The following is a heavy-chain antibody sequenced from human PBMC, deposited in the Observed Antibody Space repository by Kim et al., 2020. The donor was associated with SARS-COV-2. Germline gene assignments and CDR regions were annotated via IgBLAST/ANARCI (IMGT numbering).Heavy chain of an antibody. Sequence: GGSLRLSCAASGFTFSSYSMNWVRQAPGKGLEWVSSISSSGSYIYYADSVKGRFTISRDNAKNSLYLQMNSLRAEDTAVYYCARETPLSGCYYLGVEDVWAKGARSPPP. CDR1: GFTFSSYS. CDR3: ARETPLSGCYYLGVEDV. J-gene: IGHJ6*02. D-gene: IGHD1-26*01. CDR2: ISSSGSYI. V-gene: IGHV3-21*04.